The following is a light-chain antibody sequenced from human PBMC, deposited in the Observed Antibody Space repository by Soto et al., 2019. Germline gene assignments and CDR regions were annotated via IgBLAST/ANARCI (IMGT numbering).Light chain of an antibody. Sequence: DIQMTQSPSTLSASVGDRVTITCRASQSISSWLVWYQQKPGKAPKLLIYKASSLDSGVPSRFSGCGSGTEFTLTITSLQPDDFATYCCHQYISYSLTFCPGTKVDFK. CDR3: HQYISYSLT. CDR1: QSISSW. V-gene: IGKV1-5*03. J-gene: IGKJ3*01. CDR2: KAS.